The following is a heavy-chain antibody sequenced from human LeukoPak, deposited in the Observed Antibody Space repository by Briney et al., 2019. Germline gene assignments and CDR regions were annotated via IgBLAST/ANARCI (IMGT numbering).Heavy chain of an antibody. Sequence: GGSLRLSCAASGFTFSSYAMSWVRQAPGKGLEWVSAISGSGGSTYYADSVKGRFTISRDNSKNTLYLQMNSLRAEDTAVYYCAKDLPLGDIVATKFGYWGQGTLVTVSS. CDR1: GFTFSSYA. V-gene: IGHV3-23*01. D-gene: IGHD5-12*01. J-gene: IGHJ4*02. CDR3: AKDLPLGDIVATKFGY. CDR2: ISGSGGST.